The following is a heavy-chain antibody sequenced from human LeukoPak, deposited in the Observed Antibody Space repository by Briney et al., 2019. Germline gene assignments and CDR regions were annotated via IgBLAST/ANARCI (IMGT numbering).Heavy chain of an antibody. J-gene: IGHJ4*02. Sequence: GGCLRLSCAASGFTFSSYSMNWVRQAPGKGLEWVSSISSSSSYIYYADSVKGRFTISRDNAKNSLYLQMNSLRAEDTAVYYCARVFYCSGGSCYLEIDYRGQGTLVTVSS. CDR1: GFTFSSYS. D-gene: IGHD2-15*01. CDR2: ISSSSSYI. V-gene: IGHV3-21*01. CDR3: ARVFYCSGGSCYLEIDY.